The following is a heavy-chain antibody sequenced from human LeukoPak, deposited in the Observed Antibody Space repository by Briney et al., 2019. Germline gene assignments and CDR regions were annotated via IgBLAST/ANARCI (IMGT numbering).Heavy chain of an antibody. J-gene: IGHJ4*02. CDR1: GFTFSSYA. CDR3: ARADSSGWYGVDY. D-gene: IGHD6-19*01. CDR2: ISYDGSNK. Sequence: GGSLRLSCVASGFTFSSYAMHWVRQAPGKGLEWVAVISYDGSNKYYADSVKGRFTIFRDNSKNTLYLQMNSLRAEDTAVYYCARADSSGWYGVDYWGQGTLVTVSS. V-gene: IGHV3-30-3*01.